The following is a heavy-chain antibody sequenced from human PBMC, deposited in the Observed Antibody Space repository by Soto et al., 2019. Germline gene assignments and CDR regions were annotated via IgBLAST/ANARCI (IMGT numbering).Heavy chain of an antibody. J-gene: IGHJ4*02. CDR1: GGSISSYY. CDR2: IYYSGST. V-gene: IGHV4-59*01. CDR3: AREVRNYFDY. Sequence: ASETMSLTCTVSGGSISSYYWSWIRQPPGKGLEWIGYIYYSGSTNYNPSLKSRVTISVDTSKNQFSLKLSSVTAADTAVYYCAREVRNYFDYWGQGTLVTVSS. D-gene: IGHD1-1*01.